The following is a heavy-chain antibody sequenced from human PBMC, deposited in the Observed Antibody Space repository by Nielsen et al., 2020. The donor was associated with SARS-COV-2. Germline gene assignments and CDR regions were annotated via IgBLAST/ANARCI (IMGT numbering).Heavy chain of an antibody. CDR1: GFTFSSYA. J-gene: IGHJ2*01. Sequence: GESLKISCAASGFTFSSYAMSWVRQAPGKGLEWISSISSGDGDYIYYADSVKGRFTISRDNSKNTLYLQMNSLRAEDTAVYYCARDPEGLFWYFDLWGRGTLVTVSS. CDR3: ARDPEGLFWYFDL. D-gene: IGHD3-10*01. V-gene: IGHV3-23*01. CDR2: ISSGDGDYI.